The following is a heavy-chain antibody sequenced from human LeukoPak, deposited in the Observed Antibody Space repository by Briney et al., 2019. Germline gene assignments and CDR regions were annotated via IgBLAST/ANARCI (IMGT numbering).Heavy chain of an antibody. CDR2: INPDDSDT. CDR3: AKRRPNVYETSPWDPDL. D-gene: IGHD2-2*01. CDR1: GNITNNW. J-gene: IGHJ5*02. V-gene: IGHV5-51*01. Sequence: GESLKISCKGSGNITNNWIAWVRQMPGKGLEWMGIINPDDSDTQYSAPFQGQVTISADRSTSTAYLHWSSLKASDTAIYCAKRRPNVYETSPWDPDLWGQGTLVTVSS.